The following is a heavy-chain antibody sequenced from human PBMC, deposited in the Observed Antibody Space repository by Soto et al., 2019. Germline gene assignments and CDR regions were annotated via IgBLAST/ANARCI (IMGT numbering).Heavy chain of an antibody. V-gene: IGHV3-23*01. Sequence: EVQLLESGGGLVQPGGSLRLSCAASGFTFSSSAMSWVRQAPGKGLEWVAAIISGGATYYADSVKGRFTISRDNSKNTLYLQMNTLRAEDTAINYCAKRQLVAGSTIREYFDYWGQGTLVTVSS. D-gene: IGHD1-26*01. CDR1: GFTFSSSA. CDR3: AKRQLVAGSTIREYFDY. CDR2: IISGGAT. J-gene: IGHJ4*02.